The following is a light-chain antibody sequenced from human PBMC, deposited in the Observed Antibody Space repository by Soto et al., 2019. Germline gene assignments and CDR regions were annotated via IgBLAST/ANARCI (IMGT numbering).Light chain of an antibody. CDR3: LLFYGVAFV. CDR1: TGAVTSGHY. J-gene: IGLJ3*02. CDR2: DTT. V-gene: IGLV7-46*01. Sequence: QAVVTQEPSLTVSPGGTVTLTCGSSTGAVTSGHYPYWFQQKPGQAPRTLISDTTNKHSWTPARFSGSLLGGQAALTLSGVQPEDEADYYCLLFYGVAFVFGGGTKLTVL.